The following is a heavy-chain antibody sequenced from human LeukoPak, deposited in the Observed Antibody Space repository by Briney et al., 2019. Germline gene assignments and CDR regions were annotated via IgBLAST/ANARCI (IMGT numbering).Heavy chain of an antibody. CDR1: GYTFTGYY. CDR2: INPNSGGT. D-gene: IGHD3-22*01. V-gene: IGHV1-2*06. J-gene: IGHJ3*02. CDR3: TREDDSSGYRPFDI. Sequence: ASVTVSCTASGYTFTGYYIHWVRQAHGQGLEWMGRINPNSGGTNYAQEFQGRVTMTRDTSISTAYMDLSSLRSDDTAVYYCTREDDSSGYRPFDIWGQGTMVTVSS.